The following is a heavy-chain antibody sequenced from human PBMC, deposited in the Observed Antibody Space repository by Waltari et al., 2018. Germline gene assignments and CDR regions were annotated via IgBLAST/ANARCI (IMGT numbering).Heavy chain of an antibody. V-gene: IGHV1-69*05. CDR3: ARGQGITAQSYYYGMDV. CDR2: IIPIFGTA. D-gene: IGHD6-6*01. CDR1: GGTFSSYA. J-gene: IGHJ6*02. Sequence: QVQLVQSGAEVKKPGSSVKVSCKASGGTFSSYAISWVRQAPGQGLEWMGGIIPIFGTANYAQKVQGRVTITTDESTSTAYMELSSLRSEDTTVYYCARGQGITAQSYYYGMDVWGQGTTVTVSS.